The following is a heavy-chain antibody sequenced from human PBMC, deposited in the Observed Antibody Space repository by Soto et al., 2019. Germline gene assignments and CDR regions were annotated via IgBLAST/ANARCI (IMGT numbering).Heavy chain of an antibody. D-gene: IGHD5-18*01. CDR1: GGTFSSYA. CDR3: ARGSLDTAMARPSRYYYGMDV. CDR2: IIPIFGTA. Sequence: SVKVSCKASGGTFSSYAISWVRQAPGQGLEWMGGIIPIFGTANYAQKFQGRVTITADESTSTAYMELSSLRSEDTAVYYCARGSLDTAMARPSRYYYGMDVWGQGTTVTVSS. V-gene: IGHV1-69*13. J-gene: IGHJ6*02.